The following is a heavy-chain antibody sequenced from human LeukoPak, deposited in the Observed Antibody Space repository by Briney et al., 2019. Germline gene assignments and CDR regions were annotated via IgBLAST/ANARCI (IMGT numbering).Heavy chain of an antibody. Sequence: GGSLRLSCAASGFTFSSYSMNWVRQAPGKGLEWVSYISSSSSTIYYADSVKGRFTISRDNAKNSLYLQMNSLRAEDTAVYYCARDQTHPCGGDCYSFYYYYGMDVWGQGTTVTVSS. D-gene: IGHD2-21*02. CDR1: GFTFSSYS. V-gene: IGHV3-48*04. CDR2: ISSSSSTI. J-gene: IGHJ6*02. CDR3: ARDQTHPCGGDCYSFYYYYGMDV.